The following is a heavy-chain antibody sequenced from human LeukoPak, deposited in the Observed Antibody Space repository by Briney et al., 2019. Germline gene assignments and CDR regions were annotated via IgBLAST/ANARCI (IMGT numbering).Heavy chain of an antibody. D-gene: IGHD3-22*01. V-gene: IGHV3-48*02. Sequence: GGSLRLSCAASGFTFSSYWMHWVRQAPGKGLEWISYISGSSRVIYYADSVKGRFTISRDNAKNSLYLQVNSLRDEDTAVYYGGRDMDTSVYTFDYGGQEPRVTVSS. CDR1: GFTFSSYW. CDR2: ISGSSRVI. CDR3: GRDMDTSVYTFDY. J-gene: IGHJ4*02.